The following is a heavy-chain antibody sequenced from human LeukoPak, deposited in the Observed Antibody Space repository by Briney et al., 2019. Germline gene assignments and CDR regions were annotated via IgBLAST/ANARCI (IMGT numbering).Heavy chain of an antibody. CDR1: GDSVSSNSAA. D-gene: IGHD6-13*01. CDR3: ASSPGRGVGSSWYRVSGYFDY. J-gene: IGHJ4*02. CDR2: TYYRSKWYN. V-gene: IGHV6-1*01. Sequence: SQTLSLTCAISGDSVSSNSAAWNWIRQSPSRGLEWLGRTYYRSKWYNDYAVSVKSRITINPDTSKNQFSLQLNSVTAADTAVYYCASSPGRGVGSSWYRVSGYFDYWGQGTLVTVSS.